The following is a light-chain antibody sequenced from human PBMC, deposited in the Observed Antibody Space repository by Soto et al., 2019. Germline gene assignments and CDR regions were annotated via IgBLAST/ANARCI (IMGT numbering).Light chain of an antibody. CDR2: KAS. CDR3: LQYSYFPYT. Sequence: DIQMTQSPSILYASVGDTVTITCRASQNVVTWLAWYQQKPGKVPQLLIHKASTLETGVPTRFTGTGSGTVFTLTINGLQPDDCATFYCLQYSYFPYTFGQGTKLESK. J-gene: IGKJ2*01. V-gene: IGKV1-5*03. CDR1: QNVVTW.